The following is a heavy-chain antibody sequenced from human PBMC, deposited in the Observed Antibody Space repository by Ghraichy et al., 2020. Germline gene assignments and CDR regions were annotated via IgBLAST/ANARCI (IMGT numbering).Heavy chain of an antibody. CDR3: ARGGGGYGDSPFDY. Sequence: SETLSLTCTVSGGSIDGYYWSLIRQPPGKGLEYIGDITYSWSTNYSPSLKSRVTMSLHTAKNQFSLNLTSVTAADTAIYYCARGGGGYGDSPFDYWGQGTLVTVSS. J-gene: IGHJ4*02. V-gene: IGHV4-59*01. CDR2: ITYSWST. CDR1: GGSIDGYY. D-gene: IGHD4-17*01.